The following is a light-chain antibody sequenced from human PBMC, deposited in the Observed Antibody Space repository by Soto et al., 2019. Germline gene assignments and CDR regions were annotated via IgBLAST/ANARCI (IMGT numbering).Light chain of an antibody. CDR2: GAS. V-gene: IGKV3-20*01. Sequence: EIVLTQSPGTLSLSPGEGATLSCRASQSVNNNFLAWYQQKPGQAPRPLIYGASSRATGIPDRFSGRGSGTDFTLTISRLEPEDFAVYYCQQYGSSQYTFGQGTKLEI. CDR1: QSVNNNF. CDR3: QQYGSSQYT. J-gene: IGKJ2*01.